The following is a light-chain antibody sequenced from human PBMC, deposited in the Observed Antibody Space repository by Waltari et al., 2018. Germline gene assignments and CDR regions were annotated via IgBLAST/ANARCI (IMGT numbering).Light chain of an antibody. J-gene: IGLJ3*02. CDR2: YMSDSDQ. CDR3: MIWHSSTWV. CDR1: SGIHVGSYR. Sequence: QAVLTQPPSPSASPGASASPTCTLRSGIHVGSYRISWYQQTPGHPPQSPLGYMSDSDQGQASGVPIRFSGSKDASANAGILLISGLQSGDEADYYCMIWHSSTWVFGGGTKLTVV. V-gene: IGLV5-45*01.